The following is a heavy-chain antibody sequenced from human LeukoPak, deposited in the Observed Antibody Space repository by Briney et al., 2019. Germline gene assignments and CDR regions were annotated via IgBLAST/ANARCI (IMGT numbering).Heavy chain of an antibody. V-gene: IGHV4-39*07. CDR3: ARGPGGSWRDYYYYYMDV. Sequence: SETLSLTCTVSGGSISSSSYYWGWIRQPPGKGLEWIGEINHSGSTNYNPSLKSRVTISVDTSKNQFSLKLSSVTAADTAVYYCARGPGGSWRDYYYYYMDVWGKGTTVTVSS. CDR1: GGSISSSSYY. D-gene: IGHD2-15*01. J-gene: IGHJ6*03. CDR2: INHSGST.